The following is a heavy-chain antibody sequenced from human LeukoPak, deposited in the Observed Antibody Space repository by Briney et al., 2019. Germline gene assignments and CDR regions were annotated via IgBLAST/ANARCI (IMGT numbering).Heavy chain of an antibody. CDR1: GGSISSYY. Sequence: LETLSLTCTVSGGSISSYYWSWIRQPAGKGLEWIGRIYTSGSTNYNPSLKSRVTMSVDTSKNQFSLKLSSVTAADTAVYYCARGSDGSGSYRGGYYFDYWGQGTLVTVSS. D-gene: IGHD3-10*01. CDR3: ARGSDGSGSYRGGYYFDY. J-gene: IGHJ4*02. CDR2: IYTSGST. V-gene: IGHV4-4*07.